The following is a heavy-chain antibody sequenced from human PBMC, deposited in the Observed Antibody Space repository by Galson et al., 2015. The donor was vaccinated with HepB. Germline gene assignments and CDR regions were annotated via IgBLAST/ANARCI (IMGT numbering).Heavy chain of an antibody. V-gene: IGHV3-23*01. CDR3: AKVFPEKTSGWYRQALYYFDS. D-gene: IGHD6-19*01. CDR1: GFTFSYYA. J-gene: IGHJ4*02. Sequence: SLRLSCAASGFTFSYYAMSWVRQAPGKGLEWVSAITPSGDNTYSADSMKGRFTISRDNSQNTLFLQMNSLRADDTAIYFCAKVFPEKTSGWYRQALYYFDSWGQGTRVIVSS. CDR2: ITPSGDNT.